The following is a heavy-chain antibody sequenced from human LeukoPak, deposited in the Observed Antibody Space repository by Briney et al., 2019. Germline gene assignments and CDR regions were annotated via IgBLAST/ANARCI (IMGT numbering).Heavy chain of an antibody. CDR1: GGSITSYY. CDR2: VYNRGTT. Sequence: PSETLSLTCSVSGGSITSYYWSWIRQSPMKGLEWIGSVYNRGTTYYNPSLKSRVTISGDTSKNQLSLRMTYVTTADAAVYFCARGYGSNSAEFEPWGQGTLVTVSS. D-gene: IGHD4-23*01. J-gene: IGHJ5*02. V-gene: IGHV4-59*01. CDR3: ARGYGSNSAEFEP.